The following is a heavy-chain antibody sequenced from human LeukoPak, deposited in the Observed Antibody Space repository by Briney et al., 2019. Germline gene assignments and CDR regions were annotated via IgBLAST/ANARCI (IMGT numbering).Heavy chain of an antibody. V-gene: IGHV3-30*02. CDR3: AKTPYCSGGSCYSGYFDY. CDR1: GFTFSSYG. CDR2: IRYDGSNK. J-gene: IGHJ4*02. Sequence: GGSLRLSCAASGFTFSSYGMHWVRQAPGKGLEWVAFIRYDGSNKYYADSVKGRFTISRDNSKNTLYLQMNSLRAEDTAVYYCAKTPYCSGGSCYSGYFDYWGRGTLVTVSS. D-gene: IGHD2-15*01.